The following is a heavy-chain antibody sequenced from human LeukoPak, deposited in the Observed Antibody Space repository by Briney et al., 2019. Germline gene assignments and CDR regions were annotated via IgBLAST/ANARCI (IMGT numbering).Heavy chain of an antibody. CDR1: GGSFSGYY. Sequence: PWETLSLTCAVYGGSFSGYYWSWIRQPPGKGLEWIGEINHSGSTNYNPSLKSRVTISVDTSKNQFSLKLSSVTAADTAVYYCARVLRYFDCAFDYWGQGTLVTVSS. J-gene: IGHJ4*02. V-gene: IGHV4-34*01. CDR2: INHSGST. CDR3: ARVLRYFDCAFDY. D-gene: IGHD3-9*01.